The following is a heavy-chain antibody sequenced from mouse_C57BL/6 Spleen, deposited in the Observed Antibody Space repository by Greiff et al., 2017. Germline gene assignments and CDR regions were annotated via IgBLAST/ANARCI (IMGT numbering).Heavy chain of an antibody. J-gene: IGHJ2*01. D-gene: IGHD1-1*01. Sequence: QVQLQQSGPELVKPGASVKISCKASGYAFSSSWMNWVKQRPGKGLEWIGRIYPGDGDTNYNGKFKGKATLTADKSSSTAYMQLSSLTSEDSAVYCCASEGDGSSSFDYWGQGTTLTVSS. CDR3: ASEGDGSSSFDY. V-gene: IGHV1-82*01. CDR2: IYPGDGDT. CDR1: GYAFSSSW.